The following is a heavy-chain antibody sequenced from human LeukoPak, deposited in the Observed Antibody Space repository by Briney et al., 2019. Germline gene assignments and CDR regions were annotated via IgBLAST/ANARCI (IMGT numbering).Heavy chain of an antibody. D-gene: IGHD6-19*01. V-gene: IGHV3-7*01. CDR2: IKQDGSEK. Sequence: PGGSLRLSCAASGFTFSSYWMSWVRQAPGKGLEWVANIKQDGSEKYYVDSVKGRFTISRDNAKNSLYLQMNSLRAEDTAVYYCAKDIGGRQWLADSFDIWGQGTMVTVSS. CDR1: GFTFSSYW. J-gene: IGHJ3*02. CDR3: AKDIGGRQWLADSFDI.